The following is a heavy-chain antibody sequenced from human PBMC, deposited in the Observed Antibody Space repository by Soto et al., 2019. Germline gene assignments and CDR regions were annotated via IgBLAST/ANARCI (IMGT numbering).Heavy chain of an antibody. J-gene: IGHJ4*02. CDR2: IYHSAST. CDR3: ARVTYY. Sequence: PSETLSLTCAVSGCSISSGGYSWSWIRQPPGKGLELIGYIYHSASTYYNPSLKSRVTISVDRSKNQLSLKLSSVTAADTAVYYCARVTYYWGQGTLVTVSS. V-gene: IGHV4-30-2*01. CDR1: GCSISSGGYS.